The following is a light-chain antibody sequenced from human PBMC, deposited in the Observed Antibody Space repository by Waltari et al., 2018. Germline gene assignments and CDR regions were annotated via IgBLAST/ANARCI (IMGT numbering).Light chain of an antibody. CDR2: GVS. J-gene: IGKJ2*01. CDR3: SQYNDWPYT. V-gene: IGKV3-15*01. CDR1: QVFTSK. Sequence: EIVMTQSPATLSVSPGDRATLPCRANQVFTSKLSGYQQNPGHVPRLLIYGVSTRATGIPARFSGSGSGTEFTLTISSLQSEDSAVYYCSQYNDWPYTFGQGTKLELQ.